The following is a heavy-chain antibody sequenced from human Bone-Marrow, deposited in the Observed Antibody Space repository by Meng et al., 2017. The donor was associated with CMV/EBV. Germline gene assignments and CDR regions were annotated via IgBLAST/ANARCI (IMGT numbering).Heavy chain of an antibody. CDR3: ARDADSFGVVIRGAFDT. V-gene: IGHV3-30-3*01. CDR2: ISYDGSIK. Sequence: GGSLRLSCAASGFIFSSYAMHWVRQAPGKGLEWVAVISYDGSIKYYADSVEGRFTISRDNSKNTLYLQMNSLRVEHTAVYYCARDADSFGVVIRGAFDTWGQGTMVTVSS. CDR1: GFIFSSYA. D-gene: IGHD3-3*01. J-gene: IGHJ3*02.